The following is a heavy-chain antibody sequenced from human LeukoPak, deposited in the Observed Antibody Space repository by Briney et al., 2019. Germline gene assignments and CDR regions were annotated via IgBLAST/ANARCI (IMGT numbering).Heavy chain of an antibody. V-gene: IGHV4-59*01. CDR2: IYYSGRT. J-gene: IGHJ6*03. CDR1: GGSISSYY. CDR3: ARAGVWYYYMDV. Sequence: SETLSLTCSVSGGSISSYYWNWIRQPPGKGLEWIGYIYYSGRTNYSPSLKSRVTISVDTSKNQFSLKLSSVTAADTAVYYCARAGVWYYYMDVWGKGTTVTISS. D-gene: IGHD6-19*01.